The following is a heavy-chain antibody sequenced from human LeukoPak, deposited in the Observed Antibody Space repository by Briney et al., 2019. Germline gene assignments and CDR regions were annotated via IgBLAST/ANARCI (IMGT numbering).Heavy chain of an antibody. Sequence: GGSLRLSCAASGFTFSSYAMHWVRQAPGKGLEWVAVISYDGSNKYYADSVKGRFIISRDNSKNTLYLQMNSLRAEDTAVYYCARDRAPDWGLGHDAFDIWGQGTMVTVSS. J-gene: IGHJ3*02. CDR2: ISYDGSNK. V-gene: IGHV3-30-3*01. CDR3: ARDRAPDWGLGHDAFDI. D-gene: IGHD7-27*01. CDR1: GFTFSSYA.